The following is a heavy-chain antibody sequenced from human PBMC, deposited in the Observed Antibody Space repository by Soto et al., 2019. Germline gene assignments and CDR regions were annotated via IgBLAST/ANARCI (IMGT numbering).Heavy chain of an antibody. J-gene: IGHJ5*02. V-gene: IGHV1-18*01. CDR1: GYTFTSYG. D-gene: IGHD6-13*01. Sequence: ASVKVSCKASGYTFTSYGISWVRQAPGQGLEWMGWISAYNGNTNYAQKPQGRVTMTTDTSTSTGYMELRSLRSDDTAVYYCARGLDSSSWYNWFDPWGQGTLVTVSS. CDR2: ISAYNGNT. CDR3: ARGLDSSSWYNWFDP.